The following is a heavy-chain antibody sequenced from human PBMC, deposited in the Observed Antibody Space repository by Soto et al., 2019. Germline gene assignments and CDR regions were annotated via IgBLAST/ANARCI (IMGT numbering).Heavy chain of an antibody. J-gene: IGHJ4*02. CDR2: IIPIFGTA. D-gene: IGHD5-12*01. Sequence: QVQLVQSWAEVNKPGSSVKVSCKASGGTFSSYAISWVRQAPGQGLEWMGGIIPIFGTANYAQKFQGRVTITADESTSTAYIERSSLRSEDTAVYYCARAGYGGPTNFDYWGQGTLVTVSS. V-gene: IGHV1-69*12. CDR1: GGTFSSYA. CDR3: ARAGYGGPTNFDY.